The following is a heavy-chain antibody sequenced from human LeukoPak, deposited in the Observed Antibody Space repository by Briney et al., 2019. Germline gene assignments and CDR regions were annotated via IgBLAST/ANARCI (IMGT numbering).Heavy chain of an antibody. Sequence: GGSLRLSCAASGFGVSSNDMSWVRQAPGKGLEWVSLIYAGGSSGAYYADSVKGRFTISRDNAKNSLYLQMNSLRAEDTAVYYCARAGCSSTSCYNYYYSMDVWGQGTTVTVSS. V-gene: IGHV3-53*01. CDR2: IYAGGSSGA. CDR1: GFGVSSND. J-gene: IGHJ6*02. CDR3: ARAGCSSTSCYNYYYSMDV. D-gene: IGHD2-2*02.